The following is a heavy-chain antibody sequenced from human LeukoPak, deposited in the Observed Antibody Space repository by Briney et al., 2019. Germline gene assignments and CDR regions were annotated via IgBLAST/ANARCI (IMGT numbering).Heavy chain of an antibody. Sequence: SETLSLTCTVSGGSISSYYWSWIRQPAGKGLEWIGRIYTSGSTNYNPSLKSRVTMSVDTSKNQFSLKLSSVPAADTAVYYCARDCSSTSCYTRYDYWGQGTLVTVSS. V-gene: IGHV4-4*07. CDR2: IYTSGST. D-gene: IGHD2-2*02. J-gene: IGHJ4*02. CDR1: GGSISSYY. CDR3: ARDCSSTSCYTRYDY.